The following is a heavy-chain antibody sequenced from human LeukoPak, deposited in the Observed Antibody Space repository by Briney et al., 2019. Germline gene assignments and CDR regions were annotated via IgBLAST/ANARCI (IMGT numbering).Heavy chain of an antibody. CDR2: IYLSGST. Sequence: SETLSLTCAVSGYSISSGYYWGWIRQPPGKGLEWIGSIYLSGSTNYNPSLKSRVTISVDTSKNQFSLKLSSVTAADTAVYYCARGRDSSGWRPTDYWGQGTLVTVSS. D-gene: IGHD6-19*01. CDR3: ARGRDSSGWRPTDY. J-gene: IGHJ4*02. V-gene: IGHV4-38-2*01. CDR1: GYSISSGYY.